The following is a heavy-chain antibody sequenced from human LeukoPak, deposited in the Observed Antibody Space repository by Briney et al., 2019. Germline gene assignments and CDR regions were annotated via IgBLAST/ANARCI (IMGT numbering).Heavy chain of an antibody. Sequence: SETLSLTCTVSGGSISSYYWNWIRQPPWKGLEWIGYVYYSGSTNYNPSLKSRVTISVDTSKNQFSLNLRSVTAADTAVYYCARALRQWLVGGLGCWGQGTLVTVSS. CDR2: VYYSGST. D-gene: IGHD6-19*01. J-gene: IGHJ4*02. CDR3: ARALRQWLVGGLGC. V-gene: IGHV4-59*01. CDR1: GGSISSYY.